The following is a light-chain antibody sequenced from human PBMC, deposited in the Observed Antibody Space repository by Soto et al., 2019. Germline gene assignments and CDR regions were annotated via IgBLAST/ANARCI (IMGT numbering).Light chain of an antibody. CDR1: QSISSW. Sequence: DIQMTQSPSTLSASVGDRVTITCRASQSISSWLAWYQQKPGKAPKLLIYRASTLESGVPSRFSGSGSGTEFTLTISSLQPEDFATYYCQQYGDWLRTFGQGTKVHIK. CDR2: RAS. V-gene: IGKV1-5*03. CDR3: QQYGDWLRT. J-gene: IGKJ1*01.